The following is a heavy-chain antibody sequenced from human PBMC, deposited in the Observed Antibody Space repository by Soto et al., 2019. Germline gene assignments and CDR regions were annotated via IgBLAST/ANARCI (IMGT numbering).Heavy chain of an antibody. Sequence: KVSCRASGYIFTGFCIHWVLVPPAQGLERVGGVKHDSAGTDYAEKFHARVTMTRDTSINTAYMEPSRLSHDDTAVYYGPILTVLFDSRDHAWDTHYNYCLDIWGQGTTVTASS. CDR3: PILTVLFDSRDHAWDTHYNYCLDI. CDR2: VKHDSAGT. D-gene: IGHD3-22*01. V-gene: IGHV1-2*02. J-gene: IGHJ6*02. CDR1: GYIFTGFC.